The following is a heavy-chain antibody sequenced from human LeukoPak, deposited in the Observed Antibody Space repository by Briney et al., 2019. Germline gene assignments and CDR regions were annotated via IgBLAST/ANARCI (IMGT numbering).Heavy chain of an antibody. CDR1: GGSFSGYY. Sequence: SETLSLTCAVYGGSFSGYYWSWIRQPPGKGLEWIGEINHSGSTNYNPPLKSRVTISVDTSKNQFSLKLSSVTAADTAVYYCARGRSFMSTTGTSGTDYWGQGTLVTVSS. CDR3: ARGRSFMSTTGTSGTDY. D-gene: IGHD1-1*01. J-gene: IGHJ4*02. CDR2: INHSGST. V-gene: IGHV4-34*01.